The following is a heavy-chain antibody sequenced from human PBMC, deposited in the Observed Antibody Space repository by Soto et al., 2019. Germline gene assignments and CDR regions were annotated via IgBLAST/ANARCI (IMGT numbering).Heavy chain of an antibody. D-gene: IGHD6-13*01. Sequence: VQLVQSGAEVKKPGSSVKVSCKASGGTFSSYTISWVRQAPGQGLEWMGRIIPILGIANYAQKFQGRVTITADKSTSTAYMELSSLRSEDTAVYYCASLFGYSSSWSTVDYWGQGTLVTVSS. CDR3: ASLFGYSSSWSTVDY. V-gene: IGHV1-69*02. CDR2: IIPILGIA. J-gene: IGHJ4*02. CDR1: GGTFSSYT.